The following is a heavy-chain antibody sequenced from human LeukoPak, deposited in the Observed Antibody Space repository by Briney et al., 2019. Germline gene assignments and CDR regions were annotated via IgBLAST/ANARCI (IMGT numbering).Heavy chain of an antibody. V-gene: IGHV3-23*01. Sequence: GGSLRLSCAASGFTFSSYAMSWVRQAPGKGLEWVSAISGSGGSTYYADSVKGRFTISRDNSKNTLYLQMNSLRAEDTAVYYCAKIGRSYDFWTGYYEEEVDYMDVWGKGTTVTVSS. J-gene: IGHJ6*03. CDR2: ISGSGGST. CDR1: GFTFSSYA. CDR3: AKIGRSYDFWTGYYEEEVDYMDV. D-gene: IGHD3-3*01.